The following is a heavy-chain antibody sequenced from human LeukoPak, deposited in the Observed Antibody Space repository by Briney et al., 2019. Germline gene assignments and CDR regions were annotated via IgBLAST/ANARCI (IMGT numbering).Heavy chain of an antibody. Sequence: SVKVSCKASGGTFSSYAISWVRQAPGQGLEWMGGIIPIFGTANYAQKFQGRVTITADESTSTAYMELSSLRSDDTAVYYCARARRGYCSGGSCYIDDYWGQGTLVTVSS. CDR1: GGTFSSYA. CDR2: IIPIFGTA. J-gene: IGHJ4*02. D-gene: IGHD2-15*01. V-gene: IGHV1-69*13. CDR3: ARARRGYCSGGSCYIDDY.